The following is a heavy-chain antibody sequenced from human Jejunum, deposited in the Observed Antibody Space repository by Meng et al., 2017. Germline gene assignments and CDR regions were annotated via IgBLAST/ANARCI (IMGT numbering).Heavy chain of an antibody. CDR1: GGSISSGDYY. CDR2: ILTSGST. Sequence: SETLSLTCSVSGGSISSGDYYWTWIRQPAGKGLEWIGRILTSGSTGYNPTLNSRVTISVDTSKNQFSLKLTSVTAADTAVYYCARGKGGSKFDYWGQGTLVTVSS. D-gene: IGHD1-26*01. J-gene: IGHJ4*02. CDR3: ARGKGGSKFDY. V-gene: IGHV4-61*02.